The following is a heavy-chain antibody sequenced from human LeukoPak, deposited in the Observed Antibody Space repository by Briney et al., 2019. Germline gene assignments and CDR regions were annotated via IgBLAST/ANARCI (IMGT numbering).Heavy chain of an antibody. Sequence: SVKVSCKASGGTFISYAISWVRQAPGQGLEWMGGIIPIFGTANYAQKFQGRVTITADKSTSTAYMELSSLRSEDTAVYYCARDNYYDSSGYYSYWGQGTLVTVSS. D-gene: IGHD3-22*01. CDR3: ARDNYYDSSGYYSY. J-gene: IGHJ4*02. CDR2: IIPIFGTA. CDR1: GGTFISYA. V-gene: IGHV1-69*06.